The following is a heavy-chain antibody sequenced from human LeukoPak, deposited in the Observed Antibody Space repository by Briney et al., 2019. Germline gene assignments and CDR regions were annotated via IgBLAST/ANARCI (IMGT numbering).Heavy chain of an antibody. J-gene: IGHJ6*02. Sequence: ASVKVSCKASGYTFTSYYMHWVRQAPGQGLEWMGIINPSGGSTSYAQKFQGRVTMTRDTSTSTVYMELSSLRSEDTAVYYCARRGGSGSYYKRNNYYYYGMDVWGQGTTVTVSS. D-gene: IGHD3-10*01. V-gene: IGHV1-46*03. CDR2: INPSGGST. CDR3: ARRGGSGSYYKRNNYYYYGMDV. CDR1: GYTFTSYY.